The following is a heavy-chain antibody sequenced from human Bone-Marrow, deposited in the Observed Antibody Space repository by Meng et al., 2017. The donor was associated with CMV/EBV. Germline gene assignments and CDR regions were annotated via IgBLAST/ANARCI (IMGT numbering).Heavy chain of an antibody. D-gene: IGHD6-6*01. V-gene: IGHV4-34*01. J-gene: IGHJ5*02. Sequence: SETLSLTCAVYGGSFSGYYWSWIRQPPGKGLEWIGEINHSGSTNYNPSLKSRVTISVDTSKNQFSLKLSSVTAADTAVYYCARGPARPRAGRPGGWFDPWGQGTLVTGSS. CDR3: ARGPARPRAGRPGGWFDP. CDR1: GGSFSGYY. CDR2: INHSGST.